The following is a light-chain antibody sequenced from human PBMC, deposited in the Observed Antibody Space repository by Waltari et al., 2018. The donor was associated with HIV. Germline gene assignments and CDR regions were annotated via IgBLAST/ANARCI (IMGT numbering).Light chain of an antibody. J-gene: IGKJ5*01. Sequence: DIQMTQSPSSLSASVGDSVTISCPASQDIGTHLNWFQQKPGKAPKVLIYDASNLETGVPSRFSGSGSGTDFSFTISSLQPEDIATYFCQQYDTFPPITFGQGTRLDIK. CDR2: DAS. CDR1: QDIGTH. V-gene: IGKV1-33*01. CDR3: QQYDTFPPIT.